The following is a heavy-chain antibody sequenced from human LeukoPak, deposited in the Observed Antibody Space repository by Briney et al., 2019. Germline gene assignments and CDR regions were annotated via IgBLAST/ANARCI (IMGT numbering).Heavy chain of an antibody. Sequence: MASETLSLTCAVSNASISGRNWWNWVRQPPGQGLEWIGEVSHSGSTNYNPSLKSRVTISVDKSKNQFSLTLSSVTAADTAVYYCARVGSGRYNYGYSLVYWGQGTLVTVSS. V-gene: IGHV4-4*02. CDR2: VSHSGST. CDR3: ARVGSGRYNYGYSLVY. CDR1: NASISGRNW. J-gene: IGHJ4*02. D-gene: IGHD5-18*01.